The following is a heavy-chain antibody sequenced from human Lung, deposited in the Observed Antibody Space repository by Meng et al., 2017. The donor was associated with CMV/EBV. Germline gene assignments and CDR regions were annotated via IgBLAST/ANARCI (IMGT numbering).Heavy chain of an antibody. CDR3: TRDVSPRSSAYFAIYYFYALDV. CDR1: GFTFSSYS. D-gene: IGHD2-21*01. Sequence: ESXKISXAASGFTFSSYSMNWVRQAPGKGLEWVSSTSNSGAYIYYADSVKGRFSISRDNAQNSLYLHMNSLRAEDTAVYYCTRDVSPRSSAYFAIYYFYALDVWGQGXAVTVSS. V-gene: IGHV3-21*01. CDR2: TSNSGAYI. J-gene: IGHJ6*02.